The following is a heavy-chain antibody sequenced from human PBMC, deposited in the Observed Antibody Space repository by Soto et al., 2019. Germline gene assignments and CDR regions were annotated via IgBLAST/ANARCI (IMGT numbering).Heavy chain of an antibody. D-gene: IGHD1-1*01. Sequence: PGESLKISCKASGYGFTRYWIGWVRQMPGKGLEWMGIIYIDDSDTRYSPSFQGQVTISGDKSIKTAYLHWSSLKASDTAMSYCAGRKRTSDAFDIWGQGTMVTVSS. CDR2: IYIDDSDT. V-gene: IGHV5-51*01. CDR1: GYGFTRYW. J-gene: IGHJ3*02. CDR3: AGRKRTSDAFDI.